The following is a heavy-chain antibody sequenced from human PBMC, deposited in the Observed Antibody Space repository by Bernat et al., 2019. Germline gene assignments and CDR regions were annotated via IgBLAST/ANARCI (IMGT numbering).Heavy chain of an antibody. CDR1: GFSISNYG. Sequence: QVQLVESGGGVVQPGRSLRLSCAASGFSISNYGMHWVRQAPGKGLEWVAVIWYDGSNKYYADSVKGRFTISRDNSKNTLYLQMNSLRAEDTAVYYCARDRELTGHDAFDLWGQGTMVTVSS. J-gene: IGHJ3*01. CDR3: ARDRELTGHDAFDL. D-gene: IGHD1-20*01. CDR2: IWYDGSNK. V-gene: IGHV3-33*01.